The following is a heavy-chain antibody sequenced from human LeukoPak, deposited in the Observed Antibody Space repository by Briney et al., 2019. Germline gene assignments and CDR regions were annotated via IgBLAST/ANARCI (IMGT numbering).Heavy chain of an antibody. CDR3: AREPGGIQEYTDY. J-gene: IGHJ4*02. D-gene: IGHD5-18*01. V-gene: IGHV4-39*07. Sequence: PSETLSLTCTVSGGSISSSSYYWGWIRQPPGKGLEWIGSIYHSGSTYYNPSLKSRVTISVDTSKNQFSLKLSSVTAADTAVYYCAREPGGIQEYTDYWGQGTLVTVSS. CDR2: IYHSGST. CDR1: GGSISSSSYY.